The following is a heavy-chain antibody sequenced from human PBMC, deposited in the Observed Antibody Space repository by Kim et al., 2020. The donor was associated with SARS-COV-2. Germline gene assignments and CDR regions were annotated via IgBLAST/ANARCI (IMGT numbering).Heavy chain of an antibody. CDR1: GFTFSSYA. CDR3: AKDPGVLLWFGELSNFDY. J-gene: IGHJ4*02. V-gene: IGHV3-23*01. Sequence: GGSLRLSCAASGFTFSSYAMSWVRQAPGKGLEWVSAISGSGGSTYYADSVKGRFTISRDNSKNTLYLQMNSLRAEDTAVYYCAKDPGVLLWFGELSNFDYWGQGTLVTVSS. CDR2: ISGSGGST. D-gene: IGHD3-10*01.